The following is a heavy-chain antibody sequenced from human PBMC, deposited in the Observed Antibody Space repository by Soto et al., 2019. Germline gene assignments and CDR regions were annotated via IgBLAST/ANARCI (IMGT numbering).Heavy chain of an antibody. V-gene: IGHV3-23*01. CDR3: VKNSGWFNT. D-gene: IGHD3-10*01. J-gene: IGHJ5*02. CDR2: IDGSGGIT. CDR1: GFTFGTTD. Sequence: GGSLRLSCAASGFTFGTTDMSWVRQAPGEGLEWVSTIDGSGGITYYADSVKGRFTISRDNSRNTVYLQMNSLRGDDTALYYCVKNSGWFNTRRKGALVTVSS.